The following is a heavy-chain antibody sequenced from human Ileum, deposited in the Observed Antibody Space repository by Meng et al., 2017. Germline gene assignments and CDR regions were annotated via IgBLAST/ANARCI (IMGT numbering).Heavy chain of an antibody. D-gene: IGHD6-13*01. CDR3: AKASYSSSWYLRDAFDI. J-gene: IGHJ3*02. CDR1: GFTFDDYA. CDR2: ISWNSGSI. Sequence: SLKISCAASGFTFDDYAMHWVRQAPGKGLEWVSGISWNSGSIGYADSVKGRFTISRDNAKNSLYLQMNSLRAEDTALYYCAKASYSSSWYLRDAFDIWGQGTMVTVSS. V-gene: IGHV3-9*01.